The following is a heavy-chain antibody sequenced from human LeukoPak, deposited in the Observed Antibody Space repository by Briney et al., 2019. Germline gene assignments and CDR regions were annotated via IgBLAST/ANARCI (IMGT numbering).Heavy chain of an antibody. CDR3: TRDLMDYDVSTGLHHYYMDV. CDR1: GFTFSSYA. V-gene: IGHV3-30-3*01. CDR2: ISYDGSNK. Sequence: GRSLRLSCAASGFTFSSYAMHWVRQAPGKGLEWVAVISYDGSNKYYADSVKGRFTISRDNSRNTLHLQMNTLRVEDTAVYYCTRDLMDYDVSTGLHHYYMDVWGQGTTVTVSS. D-gene: IGHD3-9*01. J-gene: IGHJ6*02.